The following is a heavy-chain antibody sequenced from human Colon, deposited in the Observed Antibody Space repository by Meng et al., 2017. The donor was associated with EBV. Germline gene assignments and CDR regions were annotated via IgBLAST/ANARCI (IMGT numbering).Heavy chain of an antibody. J-gene: IGHJ4*02. V-gene: IGHV3-23*01. D-gene: IGHD2-15*01. Sequence: DVLGWGSAGGLCQSGGSLILSCAVSGLTFRSYGMTWVRHAPGKGLEWVSGISDSGGNTDYVDSVKGRFTISRDNSKNSLFLQMNSLRAEDTAIYYCATGWPYYFDYWGQGTLVTVSS. CDR3: ATGWPYYFDY. CDR1: GLTFRSYG. CDR2: ISDSGGNT.